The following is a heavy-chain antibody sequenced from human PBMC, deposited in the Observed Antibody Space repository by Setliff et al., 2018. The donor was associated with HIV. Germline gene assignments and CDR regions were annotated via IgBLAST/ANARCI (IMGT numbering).Heavy chain of an antibody. V-gene: IGHV3-7*05. Sequence: PGGSLRLSCAASGFTFSTYWMSWVRQAPGKGLEWVANIKQDGSEKNYMDSVKGRFTISRDNAKNSLYLQMNSLRVEDTAVYYCATDCAAVGGTGSLDSWGQGTLVTVSS. J-gene: IGHJ4*02. D-gene: IGHD1-26*01. CDR3: ATDCAAVGGTGSLDS. CDR1: GFTFSTYW. CDR2: IKQDGSEK.